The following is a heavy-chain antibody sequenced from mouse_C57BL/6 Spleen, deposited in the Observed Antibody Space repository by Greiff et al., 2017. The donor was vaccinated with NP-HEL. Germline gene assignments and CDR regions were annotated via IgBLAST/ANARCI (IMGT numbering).Heavy chain of an antibody. CDR2: INPNNGGT. CDR3: ARDYGSSYGYAMDY. Sequence: VHVKQSGPELVKPGASVMIPCKASGYTFTDYNMDWVKQSHGKSLEWIGDINPNNGGTSYNQKFKGKATLTVDKSSSTAYMELRSLTSEDTAVYYCARDYGSSYGYAMDYWGQGTSVTVSS. D-gene: IGHD1-1*01. J-gene: IGHJ4*01. V-gene: IGHV1-18*01. CDR1: GYTFTDYN.